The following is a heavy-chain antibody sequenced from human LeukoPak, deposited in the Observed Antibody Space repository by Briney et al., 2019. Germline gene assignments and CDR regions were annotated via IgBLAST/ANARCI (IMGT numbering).Heavy chain of an antibody. CDR2: IIPIFGTA. J-gene: IGHJ3*02. D-gene: IGHD5-12*01. CDR1: GGTFSSYA. V-gene: IGHV1-69*01. Sequence: ASVKVSCKASGGTFSSYAISWVRQAPGQGLEWMGGIIPIFGTANYAQKFQGRVTITADESTSTAYMELSSLRSEDTAVYCCANLLSGYDPRISDAFDIWGQGTMVTVSS. CDR3: ANLLSGYDPRISDAFDI.